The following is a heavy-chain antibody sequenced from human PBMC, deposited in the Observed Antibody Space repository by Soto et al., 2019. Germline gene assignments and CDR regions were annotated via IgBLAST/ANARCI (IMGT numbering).Heavy chain of an antibody. CDR1: GGSISGGGYS. D-gene: IGHD4-17*01. CDR3: ARLTVRDDAFDI. V-gene: IGHV4-30-2*01. J-gene: IGHJ3*02. CDR2: IYQRGST. Sequence: PSETLSLTCAVSGGSISGGGYSWSWIRQPPGKGLEWFGYIYQRGSTYYNPSLKSRVTISVDRSKNQFSLKLSSVTAADTAVYYCARLTVRDDAFDIWGQGTMVTVSS.